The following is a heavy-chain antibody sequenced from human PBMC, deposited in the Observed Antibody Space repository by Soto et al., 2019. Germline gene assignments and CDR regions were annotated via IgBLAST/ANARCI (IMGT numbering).Heavy chain of an antibody. J-gene: IGHJ4*02. CDR3: ARERAQGDTNHNWLET. V-gene: IGHV4-30-4*01. CDR2: NYYSGST. Sequence: AXCLTFIFACGSIIGVDYYCIWIRQPPGKGLEWIGYNYYSGSTYHNPSRNSRVIISLDTSKNQFSLKLTSVTAADTAGHYSARERAQGDTNHNWLETRGQRTLV. D-gene: IGHD3-22*01. CDR1: CGSIIGVDYY.